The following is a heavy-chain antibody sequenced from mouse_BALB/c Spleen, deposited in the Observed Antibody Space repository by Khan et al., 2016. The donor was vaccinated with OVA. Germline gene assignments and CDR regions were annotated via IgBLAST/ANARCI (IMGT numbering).Heavy chain of an antibody. J-gene: IGHJ4*01. V-gene: IGHV3-2*02. CDR1: GHSITTNYA. D-gene: IGHD1-1*01. CDR3: ARKNYYGYAVDK. CDR2: ITYSGST. Sequence: EVQLQESGPGLVKPSQSLSLTCTVTGHSITTNYAWDWIRQFPGNKLEWMGYITYSGSTSYNPSLQSRISITRDTSKNQFFLHLNSVTTEDTATYYCARKNYYGYAVDKWGQGTSVTVSS.